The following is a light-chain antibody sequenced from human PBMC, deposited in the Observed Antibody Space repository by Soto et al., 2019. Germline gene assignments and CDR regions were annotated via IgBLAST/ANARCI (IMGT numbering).Light chain of an antibody. CDR2: GAS. CDR1: QSVSTY. Sequence: IVMTQSPPTLSVSPGERATLSCRASQSVSTYLAWYQQKPGQAPRLLISGASTRATGVPARFSGSGSGTEFTLTISSLQSEDFAVYYCQQYDNWPRTFGQGTKVEIK. J-gene: IGKJ1*01. CDR3: QQYDNWPRT. V-gene: IGKV3-15*01.